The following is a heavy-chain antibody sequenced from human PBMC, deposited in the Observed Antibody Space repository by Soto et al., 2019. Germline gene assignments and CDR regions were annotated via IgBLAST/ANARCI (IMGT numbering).Heavy chain of an antibody. D-gene: IGHD2-15*01. CDR1: GGSISNYY. V-gene: IGHV4-59*01. CDR3: ARAGPATLTDF. CDR2: IYYSGSA. J-gene: IGHJ4*02. Sequence: ETLSLTCTVSGGSISNYYCSWIRQPPGKGLEWIGYIYYSGSANYNPSLKSRVTISVDTSKNQFSLKLSSVTAADTAVYYCARAGPATLTDFSGPATLVTLSS.